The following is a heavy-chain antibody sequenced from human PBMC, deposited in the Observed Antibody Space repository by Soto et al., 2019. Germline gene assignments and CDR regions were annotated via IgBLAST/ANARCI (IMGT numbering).Heavy chain of an antibody. CDR2: ISYDGSNK. CDR3: ATPYYDFWSGRSRYYYGMDV. V-gene: IGHV3-30-3*01. J-gene: IGHJ6*02. D-gene: IGHD3-3*01. CDR1: GFTFSSYA. Sequence: PGGSLRLSCAASGFTFSSYAMHWVRQAPGKGLEWVAVISYDGSNKYYADSVKGRFTISRDNSKNTLYLQMNSLRAEDTAVYYCATPYYDFWSGRSRYYYGMDVWGQGTTVTSP.